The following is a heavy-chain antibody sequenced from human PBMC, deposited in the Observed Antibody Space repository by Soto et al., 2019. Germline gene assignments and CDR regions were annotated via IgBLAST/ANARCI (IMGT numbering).Heavy chain of an antibody. CDR2: ISYDGSNK. Sequence: QVQLVESGGGLVKPGGSLRLSCAASGFTFSSYAMHWVRQAPGKGLEWVAVISYDGSNKYYADSVKGRFTISRDNSKNTLYLQMNSLRAEDTAVYYCARAGYGGSDAFDIWGQGTMVTVSS. CDR3: ARAGYGGSDAFDI. D-gene: IGHD4-17*01. J-gene: IGHJ3*02. V-gene: IGHV3-30-3*01. CDR1: GFTFSSYA.